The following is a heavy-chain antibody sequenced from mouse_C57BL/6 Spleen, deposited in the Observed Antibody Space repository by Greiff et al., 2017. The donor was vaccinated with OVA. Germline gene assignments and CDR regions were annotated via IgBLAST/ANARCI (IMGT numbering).Heavy chain of an antibody. D-gene: IGHD2-5*01. Sequence: VQLKESGPGMVKPSQSLSLTCTVTGYSITSGYDWHWIRHFPGNKLEWMGYISYSGSTNYNPSLKSRISITHDTSKNHFFLKLNSVTTEDTATYYCASDSNYEYFDVWGTGTTVTVSS. J-gene: IGHJ1*03. CDR2: ISYSGST. V-gene: IGHV3-1*01. CDR3: ASDSNYEYFDV. CDR1: GYSITSGYD.